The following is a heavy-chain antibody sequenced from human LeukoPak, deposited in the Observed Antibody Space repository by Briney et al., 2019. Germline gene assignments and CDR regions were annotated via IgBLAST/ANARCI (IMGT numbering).Heavy chain of an antibody. CDR1: GFTFSSYA. J-gene: IGHJ1*01. D-gene: IGHD6-19*01. V-gene: IGHV3-23*01. CDR2: ISGSGGST. Sequence: GGSLRLSCAASGFTFSSYAMSWVRQAPGKGLEWVSAISGSGGSTYYADSVKGRFTISRDNSKNTLYLQMGSLRAEDMAVYYCARGYSSGWYASVLFFQHWGQGTLVTVSS. CDR3: ARGYSSGWYASVLFFQH.